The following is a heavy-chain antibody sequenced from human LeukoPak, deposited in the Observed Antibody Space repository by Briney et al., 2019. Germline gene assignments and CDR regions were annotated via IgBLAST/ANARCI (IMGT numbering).Heavy chain of an antibody. CDR1: GFLFGSFA. Sequence: GGSLRLSCAASGFLFGSFAMHWVRQAPGKGLEWVSVIYSGGSTYYADSVKGRFTISRDNSKNTLYLQMNSLRAEDTAVYYCARDNYDFWSGYTNWFDPWGQGTLVTVSS. CDR2: IYSGGST. CDR3: ARDNYDFWSGYTNWFDP. V-gene: IGHV3-66*01. J-gene: IGHJ5*02. D-gene: IGHD3-3*01.